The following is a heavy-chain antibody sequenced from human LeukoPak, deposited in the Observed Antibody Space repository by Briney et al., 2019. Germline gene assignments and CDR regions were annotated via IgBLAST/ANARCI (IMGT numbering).Heavy chain of an antibody. CDR2: IYYSGST. V-gene: IGHV4-59*08. D-gene: IGHD4-11*01. J-gene: IGHJ6*03. CDR1: GGSISSYY. CDR3: ARTYSNNYYYYVDV. Sequence: SDTLSLTCTVSGGSISSYYWSWIRQPPGKGLERIGYIYYSGSTNYNPSLKSRVTISVDTSKNQFSLKLSSVTAADTAVYYCARTYSNNYYYYVDVWGKGTTVTVSS.